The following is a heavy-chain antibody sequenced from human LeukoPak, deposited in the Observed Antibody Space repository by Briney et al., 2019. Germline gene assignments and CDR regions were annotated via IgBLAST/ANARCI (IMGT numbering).Heavy chain of an antibody. D-gene: IGHD2-15*01. J-gene: IGHJ4*02. CDR3: VDLNTPL. V-gene: IGHV3-48*01. Sequence: GSLRLSCAASGFTFSSYSMNWVRQAPGKGLEWVSYISSSSTIYYADSVKGRFTISRDNAKNSLYLQMNSLRAEDTAVYYCVDLNTPLWGQGTLVTVSS. CDR2: ISSSSTI. CDR1: GFTFSSYS.